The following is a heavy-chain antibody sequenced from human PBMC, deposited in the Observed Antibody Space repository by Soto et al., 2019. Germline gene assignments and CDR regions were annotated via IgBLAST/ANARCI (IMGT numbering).Heavy chain of an antibody. CDR3: AGHSSKNSSPCPGY. CDR2: IIPIFGTA. J-gene: IGHJ4*02. CDR1: GGTLGSNA. V-gene: IGHV1-69*01. Sequence: KLTCKDAGGTLGSNAISWVQQAKRQGLEWMGGIIPIFGTANYAQKFQGRVTITADESTSTAYMELSSLRSEDTAVYYCAGHSSKNSSPCPGYWCQAILVTV. D-gene: IGHD2-21*01.